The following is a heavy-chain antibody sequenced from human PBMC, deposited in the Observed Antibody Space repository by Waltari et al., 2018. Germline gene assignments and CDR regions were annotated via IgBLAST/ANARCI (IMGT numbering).Heavy chain of an antibody. J-gene: IGHJ6*02. CDR3: ARDAQTKGLLYYYYYGMDV. Sequence: QVQLVQSGAEVKKPGSSVKVSCKASGGTFSSYTISWVRQAPGQGLEWMGRIIPILGIANYAQKFQGRVTITADKSTSTAYMELSSLRSEDTAVYYCARDAQTKGLLYYYYYGMDVWGQGTTVTVSS. V-gene: IGHV1-69*08. CDR1: GGTFSSYT. D-gene: IGHD3-22*01. CDR2: IIPILGIA.